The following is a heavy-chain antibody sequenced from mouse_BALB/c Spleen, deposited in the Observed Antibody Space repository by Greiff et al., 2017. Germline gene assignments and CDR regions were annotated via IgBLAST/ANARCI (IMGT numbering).Heavy chain of an antibody. CDR2: IRSKSNNYAT. CDR3: VRSYYAMDY. J-gene: IGHJ4*01. CDR1: GFTFNTYA. V-gene: IGHV10-3*03. Sequence: EVQRVESGGGLVQPKGSLKLSCAASGFTFNTYAMHWVCQAPGKGLEWVARIRSKSNNYATYYADSVKDRFTISRDDSQSMLYLQMNNLKTEDTAMYYCVRSYYAMDYWGQGTSVTVSS.